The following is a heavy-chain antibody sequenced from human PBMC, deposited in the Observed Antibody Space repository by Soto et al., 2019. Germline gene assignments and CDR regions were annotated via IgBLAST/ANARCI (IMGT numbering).Heavy chain of an antibody. V-gene: IGHV3-15*07. D-gene: IGHD6-13*01. CDR3: TTDPISNLLFPSSSWYEASGYEYTGMDT. CDR2: IKSKTDGGTT. Sequence: GGSLRLSCAASGFTFSNAWMNWVRQAPGKGLEWVGRIKSKTDGGTTDYAAPVKGRFTILRDDAKNTLYLQMNSLKTEDTALYYCTTDPISNLLFPSSSWYEASGYEYTGMDTWGQGTTVTVSS. CDR1: GFTFSNAW. J-gene: IGHJ6*02.